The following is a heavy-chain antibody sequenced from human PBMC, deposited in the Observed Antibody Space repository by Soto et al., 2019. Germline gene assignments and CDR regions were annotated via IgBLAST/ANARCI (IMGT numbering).Heavy chain of an antibody. D-gene: IGHD3-3*01. CDR1: GGSISSYY. CDR3: ARGFWSPTTAAGDFNWFDP. J-gene: IGHJ5*02. Sequence: SETLSLTCTVSGGSISSYYWSWIRQPPGKGLEWIGYIYYSGSTNYNPSLKSRVTISVDTSKNQFSLKLSSVTAADTAVYYCARGFWSPTTAAGDFNWFDPWGQGTLVTSPQ. CDR2: IYYSGST. V-gene: IGHV4-59*01.